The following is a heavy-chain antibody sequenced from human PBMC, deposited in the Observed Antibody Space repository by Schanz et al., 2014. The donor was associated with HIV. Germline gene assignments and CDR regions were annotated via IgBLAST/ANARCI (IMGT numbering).Heavy chain of an antibody. CDR2: ISVSGNSI. J-gene: IGHJ5*02. CDR3: AREYYSRNWNWFDP. V-gene: IGHV3-11*04. D-gene: IGHD6-13*01. Sequence: QVQLVESGGGLVKPGGSLRLSCAASGFSLRDYYMSWIRQAPGKGLQWISYISVSGNSIYYADSVKGRFTVSRDNSKNMLYLQMNSLRAEDTAVYYCAREYYSRNWNWFDPWGQGTLVTVSP. CDR1: GFSLRDYY.